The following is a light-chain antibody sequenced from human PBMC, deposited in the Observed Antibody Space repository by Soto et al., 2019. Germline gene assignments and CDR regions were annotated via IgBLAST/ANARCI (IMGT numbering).Light chain of an antibody. CDR1: SSDVGGYNY. J-gene: IGLJ2*01. CDR2: DVS. CDR3: SSYTSTTSVV. Sequence: QSALTQPASVSGSPGQSITISCTGTSSDVGGYNYVSWYQQHPGKAPKLMICDVSNRPSGVSNRFSGSKSGNTASLTISGLQAEDEADYYCSSYTSTTSVVFGGGTKLTFL. V-gene: IGLV2-14*01.